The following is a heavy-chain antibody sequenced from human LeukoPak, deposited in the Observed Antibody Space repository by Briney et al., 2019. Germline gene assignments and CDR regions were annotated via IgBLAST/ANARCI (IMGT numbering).Heavy chain of an antibody. D-gene: IGHD3-10*01. CDR2: ISGSGGST. CDR1: GFTFSSYG. J-gene: IGHJ5*02. V-gene: IGHV3-23*01. Sequence: GRSLRLSCAASGFTFSSYGMHWVRQAPGKGLEWVSAISGSGGSTYYADSVKGRFTISRDNSKDTLYLQMNSLRAEDTAVYYCAKGRVPNWFDPWGQGTLVTVSS. CDR3: AKGRVPNWFDP.